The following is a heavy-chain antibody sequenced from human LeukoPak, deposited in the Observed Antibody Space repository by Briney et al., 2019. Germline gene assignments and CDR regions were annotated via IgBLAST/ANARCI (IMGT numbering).Heavy chain of an antibody. CDR2: IWFDGSKT. CDR1: GFSFKDTG. Sequence: GGSLRLSCAASGFSFKDTGMHWVRQAPGKGLEWVAAIWFDGSKTYYEDSVKGRFTISRDTSANTLFLQMNSLAAEDTAVYYCARATPYDWHFGLWGRGTLVIVSS. V-gene: IGHV3-33*02. J-gene: IGHJ2*01. D-gene: IGHD4-17*01. CDR3: ARATPYDWHFGL.